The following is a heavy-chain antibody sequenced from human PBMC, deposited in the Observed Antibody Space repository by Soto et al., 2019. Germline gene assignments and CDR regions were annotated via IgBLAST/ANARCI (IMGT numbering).Heavy chain of an antibody. CDR2: ISFDGVIR. V-gene: IGHV3-30*14. J-gene: IGHJ4*02. CDR1: GFTFSAYS. CDR3: TREPVTTKWFFDN. D-gene: IGHD2-8*01. Sequence: QVQVTESGGGVVQPGGSLRLSCTTSGFTFSAYSMHWFRQAPGKGLEWVAVISFDGVIRNYADSVKGRFTISRDNSRNTIDLQMSSLRIEDTALYYCTREPVTTKWFFDNWGQGIVVVVSS.